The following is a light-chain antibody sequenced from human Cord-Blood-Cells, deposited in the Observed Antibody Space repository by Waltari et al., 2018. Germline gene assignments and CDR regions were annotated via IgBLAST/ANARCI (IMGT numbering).Light chain of an antibody. V-gene: IGLV3-19*01. CDR3: NSRDSSGNHWV. CDR2: GKN. CDR1: SLRSSY. Sequence: SSELTQDPAVSVALGQTVRLTCQGDSLRSSYASWYKQKPGQAPVLVIFGKNNRPPGNPDRFSGSSSGNTASLTITGAQAEDEADYYCNSRDSSGNHWVFGGGTKLTVL. J-gene: IGLJ3*02.